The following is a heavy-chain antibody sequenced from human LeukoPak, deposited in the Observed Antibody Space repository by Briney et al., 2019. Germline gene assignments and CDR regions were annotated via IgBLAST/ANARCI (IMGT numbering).Heavy chain of an antibody. V-gene: IGHV3-33*06. Sequence: GGSLRLXCAASGFSFRSYGMHWVRRAPGKGLESVAIIWHDGSRQEYADSVKGRFIVSRDNSRDTLDLQMSSLTAEDTAVYYCVKDGYCSGGSCYWPYFDSWGQGALVTVSS. J-gene: IGHJ4*02. D-gene: IGHD2-15*01. CDR3: VKDGYCSGGSCYWPYFDS. CDR2: IWHDGSRQ. CDR1: GFSFRSYG.